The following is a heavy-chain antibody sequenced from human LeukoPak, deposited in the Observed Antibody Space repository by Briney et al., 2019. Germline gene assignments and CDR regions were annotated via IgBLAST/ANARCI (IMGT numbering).Heavy chain of an antibody. Sequence: SETLSLTCTVSGGSISTTNYYWGWIRQSPGKGLEWIGEINHSGSTNYNPSLKSRVTISVDTSKNQFSLKLSSVTAADTAVYYCARDRSYYGSGSYSGWYYYYYMDVWGKGTTVTVSS. CDR2: INHSGST. J-gene: IGHJ6*03. CDR1: GGSISTTNYY. V-gene: IGHV4-39*07. CDR3: ARDRSYYGSGSYSGWYYYYYMDV. D-gene: IGHD3-10*01.